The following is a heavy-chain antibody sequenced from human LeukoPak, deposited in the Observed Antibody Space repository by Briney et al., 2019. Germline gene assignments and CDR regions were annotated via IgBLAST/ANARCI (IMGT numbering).Heavy chain of an antibody. CDR3: ARAARPNNWFDP. D-gene: IGHD6-6*01. CDR2: ISSSSSYI. Sequence: GGSLRLSCEASGFTFSSYSMNWVRQAPGKGLEWVSPISSSSSYIYYADSVKGRFTISRDNAKNSLCLQMNSLRAEDTAVYYCARAARPNNWFDPWGQETLVTVSS. CDR1: GFTFSSYS. V-gene: IGHV3-21*01. J-gene: IGHJ5*02.